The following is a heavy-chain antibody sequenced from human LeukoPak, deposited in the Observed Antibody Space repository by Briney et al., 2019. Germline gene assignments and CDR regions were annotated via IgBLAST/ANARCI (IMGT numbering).Heavy chain of an antibody. V-gene: IGHV3-48*02. J-gene: IGHJ4*02. Sequence: PGGSLRLSCAASGFMFSSYSMNWVRQAPGKGLEWVSFISSCSRTIYYADSVKGRFTISRDNAKNSLYLQMNSLRDEDTAVYYCARDVDTPMVLPDYWGQGTLVTVSS. CDR1: GFMFSSYS. CDR2: ISSCSRTI. D-gene: IGHD5-18*01. CDR3: ARDVDTPMVLPDY.